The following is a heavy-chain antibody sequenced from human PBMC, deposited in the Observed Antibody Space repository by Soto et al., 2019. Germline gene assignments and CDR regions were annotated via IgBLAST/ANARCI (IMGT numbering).Heavy chain of an antibody. V-gene: IGHV1-2*04. J-gene: IGHJ6*02. CDR2: INPNSGGT. CDR1: GYTFTGYY. Sequence: VASVKVSCKASGYTFTGYYMHWVRQAPGQGLEWMGWINPNSGGTNYAQKFQGWVTMTRDTSISTACMELSRLRSDDTAVYYCARGQLGEYYYYYGMDVWGQGTTVTVSS. CDR3: ARGQLGEYYYYYGMDV. D-gene: IGHD6-13*01.